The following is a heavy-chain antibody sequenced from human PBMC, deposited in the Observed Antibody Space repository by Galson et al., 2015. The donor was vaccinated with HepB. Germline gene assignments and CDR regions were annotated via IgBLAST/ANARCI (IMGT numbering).Heavy chain of an antibody. CDR2: ISGSGLLK. J-gene: IGHJ2*01. CDR1: GFNFRRFA. Sequence: SLRLSCAASGFNFRRFAMAWVQQAPGRGLQWVSGISGSGLLKNSADSVTGRFAISRDNSKNTLYLQMNGLGAGDTALYFCARPRDVGSGWTRVEWFFDLWGRGTLVTCSS. CDR3: ARPRDVGSGWTRVEWFFDL. D-gene: IGHD6-19*01. V-gene: IGHV3-23*01.